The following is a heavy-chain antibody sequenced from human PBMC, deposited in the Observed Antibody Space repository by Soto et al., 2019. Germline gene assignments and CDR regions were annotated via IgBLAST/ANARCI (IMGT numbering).Heavy chain of an antibody. CDR1: GYTFTGYY. CDR2: INPNSGGT. D-gene: IGHD4-4*01. V-gene: IGHV1-2*04. Sequence: ASVKVSCKASGYTFTGYYMHRVRQAPGQGLEWMGWINPNSGGTNYAQKFQGWVTMTRDTSISTAYMELSRLRSDDTAVYYCARDSGTYRTRLPYYYYYGMDVWGQGTTVTVSS. J-gene: IGHJ6*02. CDR3: ARDSGTYRTRLPYYYYYGMDV.